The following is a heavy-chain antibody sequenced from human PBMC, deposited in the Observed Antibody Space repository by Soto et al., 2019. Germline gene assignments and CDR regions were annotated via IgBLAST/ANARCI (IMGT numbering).Heavy chain of an antibody. D-gene: IGHD6-13*01. J-gene: IGHJ5*02. Sequence: SETLSLTCTVSGGSISSGGYYWSWIRQHPGKGLEWIGYIYHSGSTYYNPSLKSRVTISVDRSKNQFSLKLSSVTAADTAVYYCARGVAAAGSGYWFDPWGQGTLVTVSS. V-gene: IGHV4-30-2*01. CDR2: IYHSGST. CDR3: ARGVAAAGSGYWFDP. CDR1: GGSISSGGYY.